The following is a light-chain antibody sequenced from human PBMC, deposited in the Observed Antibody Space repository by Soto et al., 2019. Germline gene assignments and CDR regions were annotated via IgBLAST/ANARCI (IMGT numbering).Light chain of an antibody. Sequence: QSAVTQPASVSGSPGQSITISCTGTSSDGGGYNYVSWYQQHPGKAPKLMIYEVSNRPSGVSYRFSGSKSGNTASLTISGLQAEDEADYYCSSYTSSSTVVFGGGTKVTVL. V-gene: IGLV2-14*01. CDR2: EVS. CDR3: SSYTSSSTVV. J-gene: IGLJ2*01. CDR1: SSDGGGYNY.